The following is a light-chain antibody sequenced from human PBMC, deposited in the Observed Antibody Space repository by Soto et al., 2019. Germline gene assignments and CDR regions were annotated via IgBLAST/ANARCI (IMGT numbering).Light chain of an antibody. CDR3: SSYTTSSTYV. V-gene: IGLV2-14*01. CDR1: GSVIGDYNY. Sequence: QSALTQPASVSGSPGQSITISCTGTGSVIGDYNYVSWYQQYPGKAPQLMIYDVSNRPSGVSNRFSGSKSGNTASLTISGLQAEDEADYYCSSYTTSSTYVFGPGTKLTVL. CDR2: DVS. J-gene: IGLJ1*01.